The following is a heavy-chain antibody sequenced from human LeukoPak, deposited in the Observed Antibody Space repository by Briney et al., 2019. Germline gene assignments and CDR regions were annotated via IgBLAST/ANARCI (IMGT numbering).Heavy chain of an antibody. CDR2: IYHSGGT. CDR3: ARVNGDHPDY. D-gene: IGHD4-17*01. V-gene: IGHV4-59*01. CDR1: GGSISSYY. Sequence: SEXLSLTCTVYGGSISSYYWSWIRQAPWKGLEWIGYIYHSGGTNYNPSLKNRVTISVDTSKKQFSLRLSSVTAADTAVYYCARVNGDHPDYWGQGTLVTVSS. J-gene: IGHJ4*02.